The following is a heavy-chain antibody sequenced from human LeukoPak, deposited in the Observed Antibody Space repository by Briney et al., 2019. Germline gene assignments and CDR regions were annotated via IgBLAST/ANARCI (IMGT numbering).Heavy chain of an antibody. CDR1: GFTFRGSA. V-gene: IGHV3-73*01. J-gene: IGHJ6*03. D-gene: IGHD2-8*01. CDR2: IRTKANNYAT. Sequence: GGSLRLSCAGSGFTFRGSAMHWVRQASGKGLEWVGRIRTKANNYATAYAASLSGRFTISRDDSKNMAYLHLNGLKTEDTAVYYCARGAWSRGDYYYYMDVWGKGTTVTVSS. CDR3: ARGAWSRGDYYYYMDV.